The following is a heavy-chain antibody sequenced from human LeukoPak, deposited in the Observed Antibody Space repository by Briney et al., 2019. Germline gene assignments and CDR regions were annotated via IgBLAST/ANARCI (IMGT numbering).Heavy chain of an antibody. Sequence: GGSLRLSCAASGFTFSSYGMHWVRQAPGKGLEWVALIWYDGSSKYYRDSVKGRFTISRDNSKNTLYLQMNSLRDEDTAVYYCAREMGLNIVSTFGYWGQGTLVTVSS. V-gene: IGHV3-33*01. CDR2: IWYDGSSK. D-gene: IGHD5/OR15-5a*01. CDR1: GFTFSSYG. CDR3: AREMGLNIVSTFGY. J-gene: IGHJ4*02.